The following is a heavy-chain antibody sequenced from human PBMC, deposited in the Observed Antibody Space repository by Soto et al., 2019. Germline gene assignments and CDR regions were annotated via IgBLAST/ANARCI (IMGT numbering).Heavy chain of an antibody. J-gene: IGHJ6*02. CDR3: ARCIQQDYYYGMDV. CDR1: GSTFYSHS. V-gene: IGHV1-18*01. Sequence: PVKVSCKASGSTFYSHSLSWVRQAPGQGLEWMGRISSDNGNTRYAQKFRGRVTMTTDTSTSTVYMELRNLRSDDTAVYYCARCIQQDYYYGMDVWG. CDR2: ISSDNGNT. D-gene: IGHD5-18*01.